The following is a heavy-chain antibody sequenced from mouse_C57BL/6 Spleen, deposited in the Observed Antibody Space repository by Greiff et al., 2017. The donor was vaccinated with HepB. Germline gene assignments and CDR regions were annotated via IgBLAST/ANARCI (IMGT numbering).Heavy chain of an antibody. Sequence: VQLKQSGPELVKPGASVKMSCKASGYTFTDYNMHWVKQRHGKSLEWIGYINPNNGGTSYNQKFKGKATLTVNKSSSTAYMELRSLTSEDSAVYYCASRGGWAMDYWGQGTSVTVSS. J-gene: IGHJ4*01. D-gene: IGHD1-1*02. CDR2: INPNNGGT. V-gene: IGHV1-22*01. CDR1: GYTFTDYN. CDR3: ASRGGWAMDY.